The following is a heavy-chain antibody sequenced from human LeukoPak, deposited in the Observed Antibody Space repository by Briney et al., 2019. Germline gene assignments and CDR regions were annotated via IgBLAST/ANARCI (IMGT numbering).Heavy chain of an antibody. D-gene: IGHD2-2*02. CDR1: GFTFSSYA. Sequence: PGAFLRLSCAASGFTFSSYAMSWVRQAPGKGLEWVSAISGSGGSTYYADSVKGRFTISRDNSKNTLYLQMNSLRAEDTAVYYCAKDQDIVVVPAAINNWFDPWGQGTLVTVSS. CDR2: ISGSGGST. J-gene: IGHJ5*02. CDR3: AKDQDIVVVPAAINNWFDP. V-gene: IGHV3-23*01.